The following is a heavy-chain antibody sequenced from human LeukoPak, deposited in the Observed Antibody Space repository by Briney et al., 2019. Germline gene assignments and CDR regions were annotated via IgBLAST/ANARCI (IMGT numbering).Heavy chain of an antibody. D-gene: IGHD2-2*01. CDR1: GFTFDDYA. J-gene: IGHJ4*02. CDR3: AKGGVVVPAAADY. Sequence: GGSLRLSCAASGFTFDDYAMHWVRQAPGKGLEWVSGISWNSGSIGYADSVKGRFTISRDNAKNSLYLQMNSLRAEDTALYYCAKGGVVVPAAADYWGQGTLVTVSS. CDR2: ISWNSGSI. V-gene: IGHV3-9*01.